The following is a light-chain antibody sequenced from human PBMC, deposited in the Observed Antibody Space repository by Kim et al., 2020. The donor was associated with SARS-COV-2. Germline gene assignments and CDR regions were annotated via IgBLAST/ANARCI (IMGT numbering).Light chain of an antibody. Sequence: SGTPGQRVTLSCSGSYSVSVNWYQHLPGTAPKLLIYDNNQRPSGVPDRFSGSKSGTSASLAISGLQSEDESIYFCATWDDTLNGWVFGGGTQLTVL. CDR1: YSVS. V-gene: IGLV1-44*01. J-gene: IGLJ3*02. CDR3: ATWDDTLNGWV. CDR2: DNN.